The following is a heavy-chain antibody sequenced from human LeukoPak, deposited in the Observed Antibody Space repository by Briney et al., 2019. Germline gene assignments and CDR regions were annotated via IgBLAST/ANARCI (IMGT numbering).Heavy chain of an antibody. D-gene: IGHD3-10*01. CDR2: ISYDGSNK. CDR3: AKAKYYYGSGIRPHYYYYGMDV. Sequence: GRSLRLSCAASGFTFSSYGMHWVRQAPGKGLEWVAVISYDGSNKYYADSVKGRFTISRDSSKNTLYLQMDSLRAEDTAVYYSAKAKYYYGSGIRPHYYYYGMDVWGKGTTVTVSS. V-gene: IGHV3-30*18. J-gene: IGHJ6*04. CDR1: GFTFSSYG.